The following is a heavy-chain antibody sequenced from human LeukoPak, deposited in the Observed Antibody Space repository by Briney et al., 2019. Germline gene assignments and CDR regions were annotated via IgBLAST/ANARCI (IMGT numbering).Heavy chain of an antibody. CDR3: AKSVSDDILTYFDY. CDR2: ISGSGGST. J-gene: IGHJ4*02. V-gene: IGHV3-23*01. D-gene: IGHD3-9*01. Sequence: GRSLRLSCAASGFTFSSYAMSWVRQAPGKGLEWVSAISGSGGSTYYADSVKGRFTISRDNSKNTLYLQMNSLRAEDTAVYYCAKSVSDDILTYFDYWGQGTLVTVSS. CDR1: GFTFSSYA.